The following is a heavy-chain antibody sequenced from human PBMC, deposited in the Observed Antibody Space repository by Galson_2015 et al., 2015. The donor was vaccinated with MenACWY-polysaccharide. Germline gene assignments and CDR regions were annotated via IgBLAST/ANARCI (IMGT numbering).Heavy chain of an antibody. CDR1: GYSFTSYW. V-gene: IGHV5-51*01. J-gene: IGHJ5*02. CDR3: ARQDYGEGLPRGWFDP. CDR2: IYPGDSDT. Sequence: QSGAEVKKPGESLRISCKGSGYSFTSYWIGWVRQMPGKGLEWMGIIYPGDSDTRYSPSFQGQVTISADKSISTAYLQWSSLKASDTAMYYCARQDYGEGLPRGWFDPWGQGTLVTVSS. D-gene: IGHD4-17*01.